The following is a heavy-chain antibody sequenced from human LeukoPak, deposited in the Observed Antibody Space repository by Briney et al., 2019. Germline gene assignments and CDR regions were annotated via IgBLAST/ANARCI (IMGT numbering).Heavy chain of an antibody. CDR3: ARSRSGDSSGYYAGFDY. D-gene: IGHD3-22*01. Sequence: ASVKVSCKASGGTFSSYASSWVRQAPGQGLEWMGGIIPIFGTANYAQKFQGRVTITADESTSTAYMELSRLRSEDTAVYYCARSRSGDSSGYYAGFDYWGQGTLVTVSS. CDR1: GGTFSSYA. V-gene: IGHV1-69*13. J-gene: IGHJ4*02. CDR2: IIPIFGTA.